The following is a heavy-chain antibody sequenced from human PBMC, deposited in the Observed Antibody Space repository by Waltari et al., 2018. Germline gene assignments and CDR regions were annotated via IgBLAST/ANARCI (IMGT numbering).Heavy chain of an antibody. V-gene: IGHV4-34*01. Sequence: QVQLQQWGAGLLKPSETLSLTCAVYGGSFSGYYWSWIRKPPGKGLEWIGEINHSGSTNYNPSLKSRVTISVDTSKNQFSLKLSSVTAADTAVYYCARERRHYYYYGMDVWGQGTTVTVSS. CDR3: ARERRHYYYYGMDV. CDR1: GGSFSGYY. CDR2: INHSGST. J-gene: IGHJ6*02.